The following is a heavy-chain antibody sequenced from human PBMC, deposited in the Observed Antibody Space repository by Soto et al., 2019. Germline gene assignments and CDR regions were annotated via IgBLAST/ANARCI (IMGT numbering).Heavy chain of an antibody. Sequence: PSETLSLTCTVSGGSISSGDYYWSWIRQPPGKGLEWIGYIYYSGSTYYNPSLKSRVTISVDTSKNQFSLKLSSVTAADTAVYYCARGTDRDTAMVTPFLDYWGQGTLVTVSS. CDR3: ARGTDRDTAMVTPFLDY. V-gene: IGHV4-30-4*01. J-gene: IGHJ4*02. D-gene: IGHD5-18*01. CDR1: GGSISSGDYY. CDR2: IYYSGST.